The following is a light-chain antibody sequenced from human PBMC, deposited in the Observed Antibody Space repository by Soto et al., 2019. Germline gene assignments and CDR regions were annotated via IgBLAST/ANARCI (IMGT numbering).Light chain of an antibody. V-gene: IGKV3-20*01. CDR3: PQYGSSRLT. CDR2: GAS. J-gene: IGKJ4*01. Sequence: EIVLTQSPGTLSLSPGERATLSCRASQSVSSNYLAWYQQKPGQAPRLLIYGASSSATGIPDRFSGSGSGKDFTLSISRLEPEDFAGDHCPQYGSSRLTFGGGTKVEIK. CDR1: QSVSSNY.